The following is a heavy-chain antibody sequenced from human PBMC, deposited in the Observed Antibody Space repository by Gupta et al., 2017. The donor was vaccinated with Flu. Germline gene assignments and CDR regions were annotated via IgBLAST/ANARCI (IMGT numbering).Heavy chain of an antibody. V-gene: IGHV1-8*01. CDR1: GFNFISHD. D-gene: IGHD2-15*01. CDR3: AREWWARKGYNWFAP. J-gene: IGHJ5*02. Sequence: QAQLVQSGAEVKKPGASVKVSCKASGFNFISHDRHWVRQATGQGLEWMGWMNPNNGIAGYAQKFQGRVFLTRNTSMNTAYMELTSLTSEDTAVYYCAREWWARKGYNWFAPWGQGTLVTVSS. CDR2: MNPNNGIA.